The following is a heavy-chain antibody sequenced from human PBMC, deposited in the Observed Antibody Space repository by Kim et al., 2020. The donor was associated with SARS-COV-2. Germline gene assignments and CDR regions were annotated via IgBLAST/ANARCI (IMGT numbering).Heavy chain of an antibody. D-gene: IGHD2-2*01. CDR2: SN. Sequence: SNEYNPSLKSRVTISVDTSKNQFSLELSSVTAADTAVYYCAISSTSSFDYWGQGTLVTVSS. J-gene: IGHJ4*02. V-gene: IGHV4-31*02. CDR3: AISSTSSFDY.